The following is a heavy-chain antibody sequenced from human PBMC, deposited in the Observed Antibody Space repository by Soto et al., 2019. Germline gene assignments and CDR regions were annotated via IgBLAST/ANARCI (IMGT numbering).Heavy chain of an antibody. D-gene: IGHD3-9*01. CDR3: VKDYFDWLPRGYYFDS. CDR2: IIPILGIA. CDR1: GGTFSSYT. Sequence: SPVKVAWKAVGGTFSSYTISWVRQAPGQGLEWMGRIIPILGIANYAQKFQGRVTITADKSTSTAYMELSSLRAEDTAVYYCVKDYFDWLPRGYYFDSWGQGALVTVSS. J-gene: IGHJ4*02. V-gene: IGHV1-69*04.